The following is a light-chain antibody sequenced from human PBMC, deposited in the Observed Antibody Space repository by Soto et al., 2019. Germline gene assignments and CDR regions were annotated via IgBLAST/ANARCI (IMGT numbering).Light chain of an antibody. Sequence: QSVLTQPPSASASLGASVTLTCTLSSGYSNYKVDWYQQRPGKGPRFVMRVGTGGIVGSKGDGIPDRFSVLGSGLSRYLTIKSIQEEDEGDYYCGADHGTGSNFVYVFGTGTKLTVL. CDR2: VGTGGIVG. J-gene: IGLJ1*01. V-gene: IGLV9-49*03. CDR3: GADHGTGSNFVYV. CDR1: SGYSNYK.